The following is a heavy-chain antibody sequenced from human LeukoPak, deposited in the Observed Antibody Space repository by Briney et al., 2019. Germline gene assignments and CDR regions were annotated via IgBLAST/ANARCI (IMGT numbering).Heavy chain of an antibody. CDR1: GFTFSSYG. V-gene: IGHV3-30*02. D-gene: IGHD3-3*01. J-gene: IGHJ4*02. CDR3: AKDREWASVDPGGSYFDY. CDR2: IRYDGSNK. Sequence: GGSLRLSCAASGFTFSSYGMHWVRQAPGKGLEWVAFIRYDGSNKYYADSVKGRFTISRDNSKNTLYLQMNSLRAEDTAVYYCAKDREWASVDPGGSYFDYWGQGTLVTVSS.